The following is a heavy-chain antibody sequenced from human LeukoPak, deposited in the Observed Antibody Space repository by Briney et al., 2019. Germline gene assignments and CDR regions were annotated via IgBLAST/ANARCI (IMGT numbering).Heavy chain of an antibody. CDR1: GFTVSSYG. D-gene: IGHD3-9*01. CDR3: AKDRGYDILTGAYYYGMDV. J-gene: IGHJ6*02. CDR2: ISYDGSNK. V-gene: IGHV3-30*18. Sequence: GGSLRPSRAASGFTVSSYGMHWVRQDPGKGLEWVAVISYDGSNKYYADSVKGRFTISRDNSKNTLYLQMNSLRAEDTAVYYCAKDRGYDILTGAYYYGMDVWGQGTTVTVSS.